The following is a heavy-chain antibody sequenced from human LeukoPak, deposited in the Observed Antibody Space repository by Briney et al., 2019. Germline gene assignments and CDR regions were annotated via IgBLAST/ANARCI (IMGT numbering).Heavy chain of an antibody. CDR2: IYYSGST. V-gene: IGHV4-39*07. CDR1: GDSISSSSYY. Sequence: PSETLSLTCTVSGDSISSSSYYWGWIRQPPGKGLEWIGSIYYSGSTYYIPSLKSRVTISVDTSKNQFSLKLSSVTAADTAVYYCARTQMGYYYFDYWGQGTLVTVSS. J-gene: IGHJ4*02. CDR3: ARTQMGYYYFDY. D-gene: IGHD2-8*01.